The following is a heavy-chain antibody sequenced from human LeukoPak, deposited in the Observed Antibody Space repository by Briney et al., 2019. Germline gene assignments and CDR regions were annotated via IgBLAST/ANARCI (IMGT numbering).Heavy chain of an antibody. V-gene: IGHV3-21*04. J-gene: IGHJ4*02. CDR3: TRDQMNY. CDR1: GFTFSSYS. D-gene: IGHD5-24*01. CDR2: ISSSSSYI. Sequence: PGGSLRLSCAASGFTFSSYSMNWVRQAPGKGLEWVSSISSSSSYIYYADSVKGRFTISRDTSKNTVSLQMNSLRVEDTAMYYCTRDQMNYWGQGTLVTVSS.